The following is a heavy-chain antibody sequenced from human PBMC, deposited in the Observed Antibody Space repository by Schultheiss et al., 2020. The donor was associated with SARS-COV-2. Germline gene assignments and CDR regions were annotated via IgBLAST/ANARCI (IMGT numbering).Heavy chain of an antibody. V-gene: IGHV1-2*02. CDR3: AAERGDYGDYWVDP. CDR2: INPNSGGT. CDR1: GYTFTSYY. J-gene: IGHJ5*02. Sequence: ASVKVSCKASGYTFTSYYMHWVRQAPGQGLEWMGWINPNSGGTNYAQKFQERVTITRDMSTSTAYMELSSLRSEDTAVYYCAAERGDYGDYWVDPWGQGTLVTVSS. D-gene: IGHD4-17*01.